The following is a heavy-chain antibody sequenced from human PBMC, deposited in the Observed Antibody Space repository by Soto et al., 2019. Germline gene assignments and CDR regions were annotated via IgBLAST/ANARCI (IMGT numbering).Heavy chain of an antibody. CDR3: ARLSMITFGGVIDDDF. D-gene: IGHD3-16*02. Sequence: ASVKVSCKASGGTFSSYAISWVRQAPGQGLEWMGGIIPIFGTANYAQKFQGRVTITADESTSTAYMELSSLRSEDTAVYYCARLSMITFGGVIDDDFWGQGTLDTVSS. CDR1: GGTFSSYA. J-gene: IGHJ4*02. V-gene: IGHV1-69*13. CDR2: IIPIFGTA.